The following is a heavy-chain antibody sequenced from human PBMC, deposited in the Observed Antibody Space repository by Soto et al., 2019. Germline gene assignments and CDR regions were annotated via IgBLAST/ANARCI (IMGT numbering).Heavy chain of an antibody. J-gene: IGHJ4*02. D-gene: IGHD3-10*01. CDR1: GFTVSNNY. Sequence: EVQLVESGGGLIQPGGSLRLSCAVSGFTVSNNYMSWVRQAPGKGLEGVSVIYSGGYTAYGDSVKGRFTISRDNSKNTPFLKIKSLGADARAVYCCATQPGGGGYWGQGTLVTVSS. CDR3: ATQPGGGGY. CDR2: IYSGGYT. V-gene: IGHV3-53*01.